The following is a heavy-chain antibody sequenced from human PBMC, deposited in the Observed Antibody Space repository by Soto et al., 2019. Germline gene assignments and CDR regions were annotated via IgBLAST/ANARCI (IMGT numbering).Heavy chain of an antibody. CDR2: IYYSGST. CDR3: ARGLAAAGTHWFDP. CDR1: GGSISSGGYY. D-gene: IGHD6-13*01. J-gene: IGHJ5*02. Sequence: PSETLSLTCTVSGGSISSGGYYWSWIRQHPGKGLEWIGYIYYSGSTYYNPSLKSRVTISVDTSKNQFSLKLSSVTAADTAVYYCARGLAAAGTHWFDPWGQGTLVTVSS. V-gene: IGHV4-31*03.